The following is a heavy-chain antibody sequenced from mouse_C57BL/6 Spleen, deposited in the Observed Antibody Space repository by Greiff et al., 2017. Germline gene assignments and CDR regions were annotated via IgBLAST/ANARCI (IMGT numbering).Heavy chain of an antibody. CDR1: GYTFTSYW. D-gene: IGHD2-4*01. Sequence: VQLQQPGAELVKPGASVKVSCKASGYTFTSYWMHWVKQRPGQGLEWIGRIHPSDSDTNYNKKFKGKATLTVDKSASTAYMQLSSLTSEDSAVYYCAMPYDYDDGDYAMDYWGQGTSVTVSS. CDR2: IHPSDSDT. J-gene: IGHJ4*01. V-gene: IGHV1-74*01. CDR3: AMPYDYDDGDYAMDY.